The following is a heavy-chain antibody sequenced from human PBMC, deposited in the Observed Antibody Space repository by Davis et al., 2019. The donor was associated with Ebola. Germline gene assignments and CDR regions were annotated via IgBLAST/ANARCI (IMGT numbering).Heavy chain of an antibody. CDR1: GGSIGHGGSY. CDR3: ARDLRYDSSGYDYYCYMDV. CDR2: IYYSGST. V-gene: IGHV4-31*03. Sequence: PSETLSLICTVSGGSIGHGGSYWTWIRQHPGKGLEWIGYIYYSGSTYYKPSLKSRVTISLDTSKNQFSLNLYSVTAADTAVYYCARDLRYDSSGYDYYCYMDVWGKGTTVTVSS. J-gene: IGHJ6*03. D-gene: IGHD3-22*01.